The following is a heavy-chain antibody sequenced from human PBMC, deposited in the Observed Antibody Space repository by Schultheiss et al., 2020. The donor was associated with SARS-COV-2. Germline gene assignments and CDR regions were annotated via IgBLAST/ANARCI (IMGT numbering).Heavy chain of an antibody. V-gene: IGHV1-69*13. J-gene: IGHJ4*02. D-gene: IGHD1-20*01. CDR3: ARTSTYNWNDVVFWYYFDY. CDR2: IIPIFGTA. Sequence: SVKVSCKASGGTFSSYAISWVRQAPGQGLEWMGGIIPIFGTANYAQKFQGRVTITADESTSTAYMELSSLRSEDTAVYYCARTSTYNWNDVVFWYYFDYWGQGTLVTVSS. CDR1: GGTFSSYA.